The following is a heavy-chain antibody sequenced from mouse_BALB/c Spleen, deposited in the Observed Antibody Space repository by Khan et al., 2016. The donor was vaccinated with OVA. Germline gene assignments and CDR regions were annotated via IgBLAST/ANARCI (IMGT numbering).Heavy chain of an antibody. CDR3: ARKDYCDYDPFAY. CDR2: INYSGNT. Sequence: EVQLQESGPGLVKPSQSLSLTCTVTGYSITSDYAWNWIRQFPGNKLEWMGYINYSGNTRFNPSLKSRTSITRDTSKNQFFLQLNSVTTEDTATYSCARKDYCDYDPFAYWGQGTLVTVSA. CDR1: GYSITSDYA. V-gene: IGHV3-2*02. J-gene: IGHJ3*01. D-gene: IGHD2-4*01.